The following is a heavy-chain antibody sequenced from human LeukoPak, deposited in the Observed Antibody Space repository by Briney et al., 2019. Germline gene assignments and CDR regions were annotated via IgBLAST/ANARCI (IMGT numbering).Heavy chain of an antibody. V-gene: IGHV1-69*04. Sequence: GASVKVSCKASGGTFSSYAISWVRQAPGQGLEWMGRIIPILGIANYAQKFQGRVTITADKSTSTAYMKLSSLRSEDTAVYYCAREEVGFDYWGQGTLVTVSS. D-gene: IGHD2-2*01. J-gene: IGHJ4*02. CDR3: AREEVGFDY. CDR2: IIPILGIA. CDR1: GGTFSSYA.